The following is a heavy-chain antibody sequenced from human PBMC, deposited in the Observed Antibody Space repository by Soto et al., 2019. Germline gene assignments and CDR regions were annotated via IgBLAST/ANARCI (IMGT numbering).Heavy chain of an antibody. D-gene: IGHD6-13*01. CDR2: INWNSGSI. CDR3: VKDESINWYSGHFRH. V-gene: IGHV3-9*01. J-gene: IGHJ1*01. CDR1: GFTFDDYA. Sequence: LRLSCAASGFTFDDYAMHWVRQVPGKGLEWVSGINWNSGSIGYGDSVKGRFAISRDNAKNSLHLQMNSLSAEDTAFYYCVKDESINWYSGHFRHWGQGTLVTVSS.